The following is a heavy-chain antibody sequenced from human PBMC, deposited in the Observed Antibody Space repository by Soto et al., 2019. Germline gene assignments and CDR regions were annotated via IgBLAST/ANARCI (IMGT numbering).Heavy chain of an antibody. V-gene: IGHV1-8*01. CDR3: ARTAVADYFDY. J-gene: IGHJ4*02. CDR2: MNPNSGNT. CDR1: GYTFTSYD. D-gene: IGHD6-19*01. Sequence: ASVTGSCEASGYTFTSYDINWVRQATGQGLEWMGWMNPNSGNTGYAQKFQGRVTMTRNTSISTAYMELSSLRSADTAVYYCARTAVADYFDYWGQRTLVIAAS.